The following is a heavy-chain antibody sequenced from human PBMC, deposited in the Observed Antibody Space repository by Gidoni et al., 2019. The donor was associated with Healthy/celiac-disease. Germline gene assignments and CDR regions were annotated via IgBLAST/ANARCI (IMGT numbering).Heavy chain of an antibody. J-gene: IGHJ6*03. D-gene: IGHD6-19*01. Sequence: EVQLLESGGGLVQPGGYLRLSCAASGFTVCSYAMSWVRQAPGKGLEWVSAISGSGGSTYYADSVKGRFTISRDNSKNTLYLQMNSLRAEDTAVYYCAKRYSSGWPQYYYYMDVWGKGTTVTVSS. CDR3: AKRYSSGWPQYYYYMDV. V-gene: IGHV3-23*01. CDR2: ISGSGGST. CDR1: GFTVCSYA.